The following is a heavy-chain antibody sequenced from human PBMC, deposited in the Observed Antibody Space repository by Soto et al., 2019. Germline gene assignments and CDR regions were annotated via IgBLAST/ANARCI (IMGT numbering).Heavy chain of an antibody. CDR1: GYTFTGYY. V-gene: IGHV1-2*02. D-gene: IGHD2-15*01. CDR2: INPNSGGT. Sequence: QVQLVQSGAEVKKPGASVKVSCKASGYTFTGYYMHWVRQAPGQGLEWMGWINPNSGGTNYAQKCQGGVTMTRDTSRSTACMERSRLRSDDTAVYYCARQIGGGSFNSYYYYYGMDVWGQGTTVTVSS. CDR3: ARQIGGGSFNSYYYYYGMDV. J-gene: IGHJ6*02.